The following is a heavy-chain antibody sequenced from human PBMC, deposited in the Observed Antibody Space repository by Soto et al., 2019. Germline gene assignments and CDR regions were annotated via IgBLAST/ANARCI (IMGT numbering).Heavy chain of an antibody. Sequence: PGGSLRLSCAASGFTFSSYEMNWVRQAPGKGLEWVSYISSSGSTIYYADSVKGRFTISRDNAKNSLYLQMNSLRAEDTAVYYCASSGDDGYFQHWGQGTLVTVSS. V-gene: IGHV3-48*03. J-gene: IGHJ1*01. CDR2: ISSSGSTI. CDR1: GFTFSSYE. CDR3: ASSGDDGYFQH. D-gene: IGHD3-10*01.